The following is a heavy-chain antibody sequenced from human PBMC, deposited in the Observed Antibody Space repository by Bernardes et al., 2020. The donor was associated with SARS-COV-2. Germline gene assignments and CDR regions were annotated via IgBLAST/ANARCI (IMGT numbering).Heavy chain of an antibody. J-gene: IGHJ6*02. CDR3: TGCKAAVGKGNYYYYGMDV. D-gene: IGHD6-13*01. V-gene: IGHV1-2*02. CDR1: GYTFTDYY. Sequence: ASVKVSCKASGYTFTDYYMHWVRQATGQGLEWMGWLNPNSGGTKYAQKFQGRVTMTRDTSISTAYMELSRLRSDDTAVYYCTGCKAAVGKGNYYYYGMDVWGQGTTVTVSS. CDR2: LNPNSGGT.